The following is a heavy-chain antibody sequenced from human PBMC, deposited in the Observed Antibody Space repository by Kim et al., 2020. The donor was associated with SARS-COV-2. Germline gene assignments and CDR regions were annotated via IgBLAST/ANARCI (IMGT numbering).Heavy chain of an antibody. CDR3: ARVQVAIVAVAAA. Sequence: NPSRKSRVTISRDTSKIQFSLKLSSVTDADTAIYYCARVQVAIVAVAAAWGQGTLVTVSS. J-gene: IGHJ5*02. D-gene: IGHD2-15*01. V-gene: IGHV4-30-2*04.